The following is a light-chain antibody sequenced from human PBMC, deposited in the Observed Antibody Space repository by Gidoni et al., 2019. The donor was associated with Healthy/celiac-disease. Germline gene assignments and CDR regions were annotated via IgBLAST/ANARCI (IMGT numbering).Light chain of an antibody. CDR3: QQYNNWPPPYT. CDR1: QSVSSN. V-gene: IGKV3-15*01. CDR2: GAS. Sequence: EIVMTQSPATLSVSPGERATLSCRASQSVSSNLAWYQQKPGQAPRLLIYGASTRATGIPARFSGSGSGTEFTLTISSLQSEDFAVYYCQQYNNWPPPYTCXQXTKLEIK. J-gene: IGKJ2*01.